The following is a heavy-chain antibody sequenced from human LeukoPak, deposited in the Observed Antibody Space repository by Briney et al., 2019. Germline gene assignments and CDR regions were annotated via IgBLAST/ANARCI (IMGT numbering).Heavy chain of an antibody. Sequence: ASVKVSCKASGGTLSSYAISWVRQAPGQGLEWMGGIIPIFGTANYAQKFQGRVTITTDESTSTAYMELSSLRSEDTAVYYCASALVREYYYYYYYMDVWGKGTTVTVSS. CDR1: GGTLSSYA. J-gene: IGHJ6*03. D-gene: IGHD2/OR15-2a*01. CDR3: ASALVREYYYYYYYMDV. V-gene: IGHV1-69*05. CDR2: IIPIFGTA.